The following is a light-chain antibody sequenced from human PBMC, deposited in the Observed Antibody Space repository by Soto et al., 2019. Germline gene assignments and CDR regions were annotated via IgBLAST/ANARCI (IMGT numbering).Light chain of an antibody. Sequence: EIVMTQSPATLSVSPGERATLSCRASQSVSSNLAWYQQKPGQAPRLLIYGASTRATGIPARFSGSGSGTEFTRTISSLQSEDFAVNYCQQYNNWPPRTFGQGTKVEIK. CDR3: QQYNNWPPRT. V-gene: IGKV3-15*01. J-gene: IGKJ1*01. CDR1: QSVSSN. CDR2: GAS.